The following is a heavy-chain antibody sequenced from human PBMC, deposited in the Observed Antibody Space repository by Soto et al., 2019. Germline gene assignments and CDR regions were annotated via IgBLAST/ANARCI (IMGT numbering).Heavy chain of an antibody. CDR2: IWYDGSNK. D-gene: IGHD3-9*01. J-gene: IGHJ4*02. Sequence: PGGSLRLSCAASGFTFSSYGMHWVRQAPGKGLEWVAVIWYDGSNKYYADSVKGRFTISRDNSKNTLYLQMNSLRAEDTAVYYCARHSDEYYDILTGYYDEWGQGTLVTVSS. V-gene: IGHV3-33*01. CDR3: ARHSDEYYDILTGYYDE. CDR1: GFTFSSYG.